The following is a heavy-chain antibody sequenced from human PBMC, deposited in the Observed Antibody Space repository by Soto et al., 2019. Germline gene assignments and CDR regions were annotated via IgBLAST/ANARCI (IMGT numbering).Heavy chain of an antibody. J-gene: IGHJ6*02. V-gene: IGHV3-15*07. D-gene: IGHD1-1*01. Sequence: GGSLRLSCAASGFTFSNAWMNWVRQAPGKGLEWVGRIKSKTDGGTTDYAAPVKGRFTISRDDSKNTLYLQMNSLKTEVTAVYYCTIEWNWNPGTPYYYYYYGMDVWGQGTTVTVSS. CDR2: IKSKTDGGTT. CDR1: GFTFSNAW. CDR3: TIEWNWNPGTPYYYYYYGMDV.